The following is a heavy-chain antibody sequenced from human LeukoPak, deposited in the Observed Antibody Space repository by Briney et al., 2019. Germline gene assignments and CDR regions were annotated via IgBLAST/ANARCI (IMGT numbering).Heavy chain of an antibody. Sequence: GGSLRLFCAASGFSVNNNYINWVRQAPGKGLEWVSIIYGGGDTSYADSVKGRFTISRDNSKNTVYLQMNSLRAEDTALYYCAKESGYYHYWGQGTQVTVSS. D-gene: IGHD3-3*01. CDR1: GFSVNNNY. J-gene: IGHJ4*02. CDR3: AKESGYYHY. CDR2: IYGGGDT. V-gene: IGHV3-53*01.